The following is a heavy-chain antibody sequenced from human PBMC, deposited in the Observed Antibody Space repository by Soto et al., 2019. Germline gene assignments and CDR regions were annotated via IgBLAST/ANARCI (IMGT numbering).Heavy chain of an antibody. CDR1: GFTFSHAW. Sequence: LLVESGGGFVQPGGSLRLSCVASGFTFSHAWMAWVRQAPGKGLEWVGRIKSINDGETTNNAASVAGRFIISRDYSKNTLVLHVNSLKTEDTAVYYCTRRIAVAGTYYFDTWGQGTLVTVSS. D-gene: IGHD6-19*01. J-gene: IGHJ4*02. CDR2: IKSINDGETT. CDR3: TRRIAVAGTYYFDT. V-gene: IGHV3-15*06.